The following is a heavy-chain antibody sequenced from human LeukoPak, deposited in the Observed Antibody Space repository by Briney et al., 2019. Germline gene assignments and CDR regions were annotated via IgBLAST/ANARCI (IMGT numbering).Heavy chain of an antibody. CDR1: GYTFTGYF. J-gene: IGHJ4*02. Sequence: ASVKVSCKASGYTFTGYFMHWVRQAPGQGLEWMGWINPNSGGTNYAQKFQGRVTVTRDTSTSTAYMELSWLRSDDTAVYYCAREANLDCSGGTCYSGGFDYWGQGTLVTVSS. CDR2: INPNSGGT. D-gene: IGHD2-15*01. V-gene: IGHV1-2*02. CDR3: AREANLDCSGGTCYSGGFDY.